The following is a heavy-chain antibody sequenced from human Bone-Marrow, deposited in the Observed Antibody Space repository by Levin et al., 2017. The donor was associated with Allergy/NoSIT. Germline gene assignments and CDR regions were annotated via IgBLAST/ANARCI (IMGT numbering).Heavy chain of an antibody. CDR2: IYDSDTF. D-gene: IGHD2-15*01. CDR3: ARPACSGGSCSLWGTAFEI. V-gene: IGHV4-31*03. J-gene: IGHJ3*02. CDR1: GGSISGGGYY. Sequence: SETLSLTCTVSGGSISGGGYYWTWIRQHPERGLEWIGYIYDSDTFSYNPSLKSRLALSMDTSMNHFSLRLTSVTAADTAIYYCARPACSGGSCSLWGTAFEIWGHGTLVTVSS.